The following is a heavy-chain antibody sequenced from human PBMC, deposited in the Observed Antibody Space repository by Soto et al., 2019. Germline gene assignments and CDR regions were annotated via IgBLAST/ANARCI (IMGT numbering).Heavy chain of an antibody. J-gene: IGHJ3*02. Sequence: EVQVVESGGGSVQPGGSLRLSCTVSGFPFSGYLMDWVRQAPGKGLEWVANINHDGIEMYYGDSVKGRFTISRDNAKNALYLQMNGLRVEDTAVYYCARGLGDMWGQGTMVTVSS. CDR2: INHDGIEM. CDR3: ARGLGDM. CDR1: GFPFSGYL. V-gene: IGHV3-7*04.